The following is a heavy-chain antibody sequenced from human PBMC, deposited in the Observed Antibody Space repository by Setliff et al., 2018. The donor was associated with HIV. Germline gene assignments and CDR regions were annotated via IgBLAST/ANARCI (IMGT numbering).Heavy chain of an antibody. CDR2: ISSSGNTI. Sequence: PGGSLRLSCAASGFTFSTYTMNWVRQAPGKGLEWVSYISSSGNTIYYADSVKGRFTISRDNAKNSLYLQMNSLRVEDTAVYYCARPLGRGLDYWGQGILVTVSS. CDR3: ARPLGRGLDY. CDR1: GFTFSTYT. D-gene: IGHD7-27*01. V-gene: IGHV3-48*04. J-gene: IGHJ4*02.